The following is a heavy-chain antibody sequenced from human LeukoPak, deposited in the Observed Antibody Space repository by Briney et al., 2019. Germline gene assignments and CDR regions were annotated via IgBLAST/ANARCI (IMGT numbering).Heavy chain of an antibody. CDR1: GFTFSSHS. D-gene: IGHD2-8*01. V-gene: IGHV3-21*01. Sequence: GGSLRLSCAASGFTFSSHSMNWVRQAPGKGLEWVSSISSSSSYIYYADSVKGRFTISRDNAKNSLYLQMNSLRAEDTAVYYCARDRDGLLSVYWGQGTLVTVSS. J-gene: IGHJ4*02. CDR2: ISSSSSYI. CDR3: ARDRDGLLSVY.